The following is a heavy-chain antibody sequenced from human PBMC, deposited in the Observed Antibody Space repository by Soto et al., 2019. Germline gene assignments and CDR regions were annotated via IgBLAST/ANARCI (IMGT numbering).Heavy chain of an antibody. J-gene: IGHJ4*02. CDR2: ISVSDAFI. V-gene: IGHV3-23*01. Sequence: LRLSCAASGFNVGAFAVNWVRQAPGKGLEWVSGISVSDAFIYYADSVRGRFSISRDASENILYLQMNSLRVDDTALYYCTRETVAGITGLDYWGPGTLV. CDR3: TRETVAGITGLDY. D-gene: IGHD1-20*01. CDR1: GFNVGAFA.